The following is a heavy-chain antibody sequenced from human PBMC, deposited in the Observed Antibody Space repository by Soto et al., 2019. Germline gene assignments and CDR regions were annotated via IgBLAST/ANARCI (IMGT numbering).Heavy chain of an antibody. CDR1: GGSISSYY. Sequence: SETLSLTCTVSGGSISSYYWSWIRQPPGKGLEWIGYIYYSGSTYYNPSLKSRVTISVDTSKNQFSLKLSSVTAADTAVYYCARHRSSYGSLDYWGQGSLVTVSS. D-gene: IGHD5-18*01. J-gene: IGHJ4*02. CDR3: ARHRSSYGSLDY. CDR2: IYYSGST. V-gene: IGHV4-59*08.